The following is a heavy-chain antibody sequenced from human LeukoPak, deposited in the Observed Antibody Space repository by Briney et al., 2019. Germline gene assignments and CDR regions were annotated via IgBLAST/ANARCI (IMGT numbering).Heavy chain of an antibody. CDR3: ARGDCSSTSCYALSWFDP. CDR1: GGSISSGGYS. Sequence: KPSETLSLTCTVSGGSISSGGYSWSWIRQPPGKGLEWIGYIYHSGSTYYNPSLKSRVTISVDRSKNQFSLKLSSVTAADTAVYYCARGDCSSTSCYALSWFDPWGQGTLVTVSS. CDR2: IYHSGST. J-gene: IGHJ5*02. V-gene: IGHV4-30-2*01. D-gene: IGHD2-2*01.